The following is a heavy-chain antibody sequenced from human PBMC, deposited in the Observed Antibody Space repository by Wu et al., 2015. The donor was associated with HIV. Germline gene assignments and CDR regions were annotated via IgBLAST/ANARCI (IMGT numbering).Heavy chain of an antibody. CDR3: ARASSYGTISYYYYMDV. D-gene: IGHD5-18*01. J-gene: IGHJ6*03. V-gene: IGHV1-69*12. Sequence: QVQLVQSGAEVKKPGSSVKVSCKASGGTFSSYAISWVRQAPGQGLEWMGGIIPIFGTANYAQKFQGRVTITADESTRTAYMELSSLRSEDTAVYHCARASSYGTISYYYYMDVWGKGTTVTVSS. CDR1: GGTFSSYA. CDR2: IIPIFGTA.